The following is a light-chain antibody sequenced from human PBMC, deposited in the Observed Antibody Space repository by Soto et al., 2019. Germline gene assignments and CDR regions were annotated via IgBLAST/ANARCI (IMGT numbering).Light chain of an antibody. Sequence: IVRTQSAVTMSVSPSERATLSGRASQNISRSLAWYQQKPGQGPSLLIYGTSTRAGGVPARFSGGGSGTEFTLTITSLQPEDFAVYYCHQYNGWPRTFGQGTKVDI. CDR3: HQYNGWPRT. J-gene: IGKJ1*01. CDR2: GTS. V-gene: IGKV3-15*01. CDR1: QNISRS.